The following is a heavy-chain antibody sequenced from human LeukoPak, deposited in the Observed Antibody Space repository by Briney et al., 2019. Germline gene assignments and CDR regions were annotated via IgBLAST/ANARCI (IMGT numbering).Heavy chain of an antibody. J-gene: IGHJ6*04. Sequence: PGGSLRLSCAASGFTFSSYEMNWVRQAPGKGLGWVSYISSSGSTIYYADSVKGRFTISRDNAKNSLYPQMNSLRAEDTAVYYCARDRGYCSSTSCPDPLYYYYCMDVWGKGTTVTVSS. CDR3: ARDRGYCSSTSCPDPLYYYYCMDV. CDR2: ISSSGSTI. D-gene: IGHD2-2*01. CDR1: GFTFSSYE. V-gene: IGHV3-48*03.